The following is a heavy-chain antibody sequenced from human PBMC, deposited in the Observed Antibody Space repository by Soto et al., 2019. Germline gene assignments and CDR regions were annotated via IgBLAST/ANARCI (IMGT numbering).Heavy chain of an antibody. CDR3: AKDLRKMATNTPNY. V-gene: IGHV3-30*18. CDR1: GFTFTSFG. J-gene: IGHJ4*02. CDR2: VSYDGIDE. D-gene: IGHD3-10*01. Sequence: GGSLRLSCAASGFTFTSFGIHWVRQAPGKGLEWVAVVSYDGIDENYADTVKGRFSISRDNSKKTVYLQMNSLRGEDTAEYYCAKDLRKMATNTPNYGAQGTLVTVSS.